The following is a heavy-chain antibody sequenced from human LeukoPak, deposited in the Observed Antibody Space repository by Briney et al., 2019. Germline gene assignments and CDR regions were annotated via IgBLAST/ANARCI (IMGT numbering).Heavy chain of an antibody. J-gene: IGHJ4*02. Sequence: ASVKVSCKASGYTFTSYGISWVRQAPGQGLEWLGGIIPIFGAPSYAQKFQGRVTITADESTNTAFMELSSLRSQDTAVYYCARERVDTVHRGAYYFFDIWGQGTLVTVSS. D-gene: IGHD3-10*01. CDR2: IIPIFGAP. V-gene: IGHV1-69*13. CDR3: ARERVDTVHRGAYYFFDI. CDR1: GYTFTSYG.